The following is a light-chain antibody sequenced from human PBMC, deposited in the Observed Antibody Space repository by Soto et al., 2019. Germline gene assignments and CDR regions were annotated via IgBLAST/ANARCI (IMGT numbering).Light chain of an antibody. CDR3: RQYVPSPWA. V-gene: IGKV3-20*01. J-gene: IGKJ1*01. CDR1: QSVNY. CDR2: GVS. Sequence: EIVLTQSPGTLSLSPGEGATLSCRASQSVNYLAWYQQKPGQAPRLLIYGVSSRATGIPDRFSGSGSGTDFTLTISRLETEEYVVYYCRQYVPSPWAFGQGTTVAIE.